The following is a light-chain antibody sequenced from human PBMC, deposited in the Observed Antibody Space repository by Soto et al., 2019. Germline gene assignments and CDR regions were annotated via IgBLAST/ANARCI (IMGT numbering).Light chain of an antibody. Sequence: QAVVTQEPSLTVSPGGTVTLTCASTTGAVTSAYYPNWFQQKPGQAPRALIYNTSNKHSWTPARFSGSLLGGKAALTLSGVQPEDEAEYYCLLYYDDAWVFGGGTKLTVL. CDR1: TGAVTSAYY. V-gene: IGLV7-43*01. J-gene: IGLJ3*02. CDR2: NTS. CDR3: LLYYDDAWV.